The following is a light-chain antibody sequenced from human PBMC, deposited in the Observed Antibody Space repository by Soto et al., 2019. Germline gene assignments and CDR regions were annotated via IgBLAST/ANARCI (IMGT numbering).Light chain of an antibody. J-gene: IGKJ3*01. CDR3: QQRSNWLFT. Sequence: EIVLTQSPATLSLFPGERATLSCRASQSVSSYLAWYQHKPGQAPRLLIYDTSNMATGIPDRFSGSGSGTDFTLTISSLEPEDSAVYFCQQRSNWLFTFGPGTKVDIK. CDR1: QSVSSY. V-gene: IGKV3-11*01. CDR2: DTS.